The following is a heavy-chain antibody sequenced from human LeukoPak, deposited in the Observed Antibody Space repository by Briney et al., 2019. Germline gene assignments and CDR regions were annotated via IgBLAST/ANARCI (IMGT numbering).Heavy chain of an antibody. J-gene: IGHJ5*02. Sequence: GGSLRLSCAASGFTFDDYAMHWVRQAPGKGLEWVSGISWNSGSIGYADSVKGRFTISRDNAKNSLYLQMNSLRAEDTALYYCAKAPYDILTGPQFDPWGQGTLVTVSS. V-gene: IGHV3-9*01. CDR3: AKAPYDILTGPQFDP. CDR1: GFTFDDYA. D-gene: IGHD3-9*01. CDR2: ISWNSGSI.